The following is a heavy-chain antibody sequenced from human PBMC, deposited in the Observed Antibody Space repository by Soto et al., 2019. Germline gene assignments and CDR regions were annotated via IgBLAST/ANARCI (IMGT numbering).Heavy chain of an antibody. CDR2: ISYDGSNK. Sequence: QVQLVESGGGVVQPGRSLRLSCAASGFTFSSYGMHWVRQAPGKGLEWVAVISYDGSNKYYADSVKGRFTISRDNSKNTLYLQMNSLRAEDTAVYYCAKGLYSSSWLLDYWGQGTLVTVSS. CDR1: GFTFSSYG. CDR3: AKGLYSSSWLLDY. J-gene: IGHJ4*02. D-gene: IGHD6-13*01. V-gene: IGHV3-30*18.